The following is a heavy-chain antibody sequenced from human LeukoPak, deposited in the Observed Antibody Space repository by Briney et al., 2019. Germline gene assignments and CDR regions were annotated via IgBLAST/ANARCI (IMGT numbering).Heavy chain of an antibody. CDR1: GFTFSSYA. V-gene: IGHV3-30*02. CDR3: AKDTVRVPAYDAFDI. J-gene: IGHJ3*02. D-gene: IGHD2-2*01. CDR2: IRYDGSNK. Sequence: GGSLRLSCAASGFTFSSYAMHWVRQAPGKGLEWVAFIRYDGSNKYYADSVKGRFTISRDNSKNTLYLQMNSLRAEDTAVYYCAKDTVRVPAYDAFDIWGQGTMVTVSS.